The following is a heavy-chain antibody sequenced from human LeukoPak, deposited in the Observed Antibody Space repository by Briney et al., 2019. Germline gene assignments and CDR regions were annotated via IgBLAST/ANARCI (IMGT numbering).Heavy chain of an antibody. J-gene: IGHJ6*03. V-gene: IGHV3-7*01. CDR1: GFTFSSYW. Sequence: PGGSLRLSCAASGFTFSSYWMSWVRQAPGKGLEWVANIKQDGSEKYYVDSVKGRFTISRDNAKNSLYLQMNSLRAEDTAVYYCAGSSSVLVGYYYYYYMDVWGKGTTVTVSS. CDR3: AGSSSVLVGYYYYYYMDV. D-gene: IGHD6-6*01. CDR2: IKQDGSEK.